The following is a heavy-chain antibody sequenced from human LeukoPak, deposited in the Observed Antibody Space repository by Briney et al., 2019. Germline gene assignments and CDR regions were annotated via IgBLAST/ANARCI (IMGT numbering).Heavy chain of an antibody. J-gene: IGHJ6*03. CDR1: GFTFNSYA. CDR2: ISYDGSNK. CDR3: ARAPWELTDYYYMDV. Sequence: GGSLRLSCAASGFTFNSYAMHWVRQAPGRGLEWVAVISYDGSNKYYADSVKGRFTISRDNSKNTLYLQMSGLRGEDTAVYFCARAPWELTDYYYMDVWGKGTTVTVFS. V-gene: IGHV3-30-3*01. D-gene: IGHD1-26*01.